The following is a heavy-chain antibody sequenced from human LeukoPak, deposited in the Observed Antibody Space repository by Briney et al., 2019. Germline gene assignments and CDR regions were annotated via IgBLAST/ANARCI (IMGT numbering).Heavy chain of an antibody. D-gene: IGHD6-19*01. J-gene: IGHJ4*02. CDR3: ARASGWRSPPLYYFDY. CDR2: IYHSGST. V-gene: IGHV4-38-2*02. Sequence: PSETLSLTCTVSGYSISSGYYRGWIRQPPGKGLEWIGRIYHSGSTYYNPSLKSRVTISVDTSKNQFSLKLSSVTAADTAVYYCARASGWRSPPLYYFDYWGQGTLVTVSS. CDR1: GYSISSGYY.